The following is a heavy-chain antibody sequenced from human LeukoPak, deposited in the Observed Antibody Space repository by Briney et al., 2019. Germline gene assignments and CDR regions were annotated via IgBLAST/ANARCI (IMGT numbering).Heavy chain of an antibody. CDR1: GGSISSGGYY. J-gene: IGHJ2*01. CDR3: ARDHHYYDSSGYYPSYFDL. D-gene: IGHD3-22*01. Sequence: PSQTLSLTCTVSGGSISSGGYYWSWIRQHPGKGLERIGYIYYSGSTYYNPSLRSRVTISVDTSKNQFSLKLSSVTAADTAVYYCARDHHYYDSSGYYPSYFDLWGRGTLVTVSS. V-gene: IGHV4-31*03. CDR2: IYYSGST.